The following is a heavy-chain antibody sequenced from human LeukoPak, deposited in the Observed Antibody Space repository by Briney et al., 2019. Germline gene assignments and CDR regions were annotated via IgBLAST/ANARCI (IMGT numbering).Heavy chain of an antibody. CDR2: LKESGIEK. V-gene: IGHV3-7*01. Sequence: GGSLRLSCVGSGFMFSRYSMGWVRQAPGKGLEFVAHLKESGIEKEYVDSVKGRFTISRDNAENLLYLQMNSLRAEDTALYFCARWRGVQSEFDYWGQGTQVTVSS. CDR3: ARWRGVQSEFDY. D-gene: IGHD5-24*01. J-gene: IGHJ4*02. CDR1: GFMFSRYS.